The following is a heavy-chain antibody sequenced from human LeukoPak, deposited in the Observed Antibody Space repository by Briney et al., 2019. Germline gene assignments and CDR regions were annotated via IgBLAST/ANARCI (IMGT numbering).Heavy chain of an antibody. J-gene: IGHJ5*02. Sequence: PGGSLRLSCAASGFTFSSYGMHWVRQAPGKGLEWVAVIWHDGSNKNYADSVKGRFTISRDNSKNTVDLQMNSLRIEDTAVYYCVRDVGPWFDPWGQGTLVTVSS. CDR1: GFTFSSYG. CDR3: VRDVGPWFDP. V-gene: IGHV3-33*01. D-gene: IGHD1-26*01. CDR2: IWHDGSNK.